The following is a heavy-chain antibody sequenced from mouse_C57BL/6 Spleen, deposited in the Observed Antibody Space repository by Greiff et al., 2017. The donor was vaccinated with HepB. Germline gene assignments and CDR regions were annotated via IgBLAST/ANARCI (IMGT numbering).Heavy chain of an antibody. CDR3: ARAYYSNSWFAY. V-gene: IGHV14-3*01. J-gene: IGHJ3*01. D-gene: IGHD2-5*01. Sequence: EVQLQQSVAELVRPGASVKLSCTASGFNIKNTYMHWVKQRPEQGLEWIGRIDPANGNTKYAPKFQGKATITADTSSNTAYLQLSILTSEDTDIYYGARAYYSNSWFAYWGQGTLVTVSA. CDR2: IDPANGNT. CDR1: GFNIKNTY.